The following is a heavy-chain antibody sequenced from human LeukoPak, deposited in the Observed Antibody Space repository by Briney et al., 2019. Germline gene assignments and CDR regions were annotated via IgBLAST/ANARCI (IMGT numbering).Heavy chain of an antibody. J-gene: IGHJ4*02. CDR3: ASGSSATGYFDY. CDR1: GGSIRSSSYY. Sequence: PSETLSLTXTVTGGSIRSSSYYWGWIRQPPGKGLEWTGSIYYSGSTYYNPSLKSRVTISVDTSKNQFSLKLSSVTAADTAVYYCASGSSATGYFDYWGQGTLVTVSS. CDR2: IYYSGST. V-gene: IGHV4-39*01. D-gene: IGHD6-25*01.